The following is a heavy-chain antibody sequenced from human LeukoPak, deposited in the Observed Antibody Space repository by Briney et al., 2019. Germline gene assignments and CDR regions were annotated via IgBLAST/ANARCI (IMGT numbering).Heavy chain of an antibody. CDR1: GGSFSGYY. V-gene: IGHV4-34*01. CDR3: ARGDIYYGSGSYYKGRWFDP. CDR2: INHSGST. J-gene: IGHJ5*02. Sequence: SETLSLTCAVYGGSFSGYYWSWSRQPPGKGLEWIGEINHSGSTNYNPSLKSRVTISVDTSKNQFSLKLSSVTAADTAVYYCARGDIYYGSGSYYKGRWFDPWGQGTLVTVSS. D-gene: IGHD3-10*01.